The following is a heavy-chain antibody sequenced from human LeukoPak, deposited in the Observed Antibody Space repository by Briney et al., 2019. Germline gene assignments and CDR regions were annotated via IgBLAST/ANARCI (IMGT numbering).Heavy chain of an antibody. CDR3: ARGPSMGAHFDY. CDR1: GVTISSNNW. D-gene: IGHD1-26*01. Sequence: PSETLSLTCAVYGVTISSNNWWSWVRQAPGKGLEWIGEIYHSGTTNYNPSLKSRVTISVDKSKNQFSLKLTSVTAADTAVYYCARGPSMGAHFDYWGQGTLVTVSS. V-gene: IGHV4-4*02. CDR2: IYHSGTT. J-gene: IGHJ4*02.